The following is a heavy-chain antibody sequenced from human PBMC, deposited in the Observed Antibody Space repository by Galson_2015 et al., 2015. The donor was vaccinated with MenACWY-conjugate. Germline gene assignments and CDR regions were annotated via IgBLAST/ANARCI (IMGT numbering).Heavy chain of an antibody. D-gene: IGHD1-26*01. CDR2: IDPHNSNT. V-gene: IGHV5-51*01. J-gene: IGHJ6*02. CDR3: ARHPPGGRGMDV. CDR1: GYSFTNYW. Sequence: QSGAEVKKPGESLKISCKGSGYSFTNYWIGWVRQMPGRGLEWMGLIDPHNSNTRYSPSFQGQVTISADESISTAFLQWNSLKASDTAMYYCARHPPGGRGMDVWGRGTTVTVSS.